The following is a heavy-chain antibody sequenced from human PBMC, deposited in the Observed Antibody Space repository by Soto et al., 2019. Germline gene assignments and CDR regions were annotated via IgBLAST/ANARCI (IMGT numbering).Heavy chain of an antibody. J-gene: IGHJ6*02. D-gene: IGHD3-22*01. V-gene: IGHV5-10-1*01. Sequence: PGESLKISCKGSGYSFTSYWISWVRQMPGKGLEWMGRIDPSDSYTNYSPSFQGHVTISADKSISTAYLQWSRLKASDTAMYYCASRRNYDSSGYGVEYSDMDVWGQGTTVTVSS. CDR1: GYSFTSYW. CDR3: ASRRNYDSSGYGVEYSDMDV. CDR2: IDPSDSYT.